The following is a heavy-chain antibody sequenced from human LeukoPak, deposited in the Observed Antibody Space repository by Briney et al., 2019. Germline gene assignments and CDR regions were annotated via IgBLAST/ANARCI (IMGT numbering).Heavy chain of an antibody. CDR2: ILYTGSN. CDR1: GGSISSSY. J-gene: IGHJ3*02. V-gene: IGHV4-59*01. CDR3: ARAIYSRAWYASDI. Sequence: SETLSLTCSVSGGSISSSYWSWIRQAPGKGPEWIGYILYTGSNDYSPSLKSRVTISVDTSKNQFSLRVNSVTAADTAVYYCARAIYSRAWYASDIWGQGTVVTVSA. D-gene: IGHD6-19*01.